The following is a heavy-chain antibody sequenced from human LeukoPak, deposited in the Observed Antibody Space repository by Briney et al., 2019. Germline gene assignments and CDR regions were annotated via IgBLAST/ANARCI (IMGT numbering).Heavy chain of an antibody. Sequence: SETLSLTCGVSGGSFGSYFWSWIRQAPGKGLEWLGEVDQSGSTNYNPSLKSRVTMSLDTSKNQFSLNLTSVTAADTAVYYCAKPFYRSGTGGFGSWGLGSLVIVSS. V-gene: IGHV4-34*01. CDR2: VDQSGST. D-gene: IGHD3-3*01. CDR1: GGSFGSYF. CDR3: AKPFYRSGTGGFGS. J-gene: IGHJ4*02.